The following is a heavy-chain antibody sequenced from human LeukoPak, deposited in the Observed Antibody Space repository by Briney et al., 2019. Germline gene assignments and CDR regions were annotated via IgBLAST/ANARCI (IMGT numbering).Heavy chain of an antibody. CDR1: GYTFTSYG. J-gene: IGHJ4*02. CDR2: TSTYNGDT. V-gene: IGHV1-18*01. Sequence: AAVKVSCKASGYTFTSYGISWVRQAPGQGGEWMGWTSTYNGDTNYAQTLQGRVTMTTDTSTSTAYMELRSVRSDDTAVYSCARDRGYCTNDVCYREYFAYWGQGTLVTVSS. D-gene: IGHD2-8*01. CDR3: ARDRGYCTNDVCYREYFAY.